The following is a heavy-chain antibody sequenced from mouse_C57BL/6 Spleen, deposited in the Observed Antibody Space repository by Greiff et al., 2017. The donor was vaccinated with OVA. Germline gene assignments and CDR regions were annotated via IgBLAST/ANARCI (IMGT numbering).Heavy chain of an antibody. CDR3: ARKDYGSSYVDYAMDY. D-gene: IGHD1-1*01. J-gene: IGHJ4*01. CDR1: GFTFSDYG. Sequence: EVQLVESGGGLVKPGGSLKLSCAASGFTFSDYGMHWVRQAPEKGLEWVAYISSGSSTIYYADTVKGRFTISRDNAKNTLFLQMTSLRSEDTAMYYWARKDYGSSYVDYAMDYWGQGTSVTVSS. CDR2: ISSGSSTI. V-gene: IGHV5-17*01.